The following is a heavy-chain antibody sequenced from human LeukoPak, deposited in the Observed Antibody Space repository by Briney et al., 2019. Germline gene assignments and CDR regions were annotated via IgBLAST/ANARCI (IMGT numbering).Heavy chain of an antibody. V-gene: IGHV3-23*01. CDR1: GFTFSSYA. CDR2: ISGSGGST. Sequence: GGSLRLSCAASGFTFSSYAMSWVRQAPGKGLEWVSAISGSGGSTYYADSVKGRFTISRDNSKNTLYLQMNSLRAEDTAVYYCAEGRGAYCSSTSCYRPIDYWGQGTLVTVSS. J-gene: IGHJ4*02. D-gene: IGHD2-2*02. CDR3: AEGRGAYCSSTSCYRPIDY.